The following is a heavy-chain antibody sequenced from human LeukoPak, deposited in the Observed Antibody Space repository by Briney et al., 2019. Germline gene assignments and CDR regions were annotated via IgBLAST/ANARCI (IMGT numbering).Heavy chain of an antibody. CDR1: GGSINSGSDY. J-gene: IGHJ3*02. D-gene: IGHD6-13*01. CDR2: IFTSGST. Sequence: SETLSPTCTVSGGSINSGSDYWSWIRQPAGKGLEWIGRIFTSGSTNYNPSLKSRVTISVDTSKNQFSLKLSSVTAADTAVYYCARDSSNWNAFDIWGQGTMVTVSS. CDR3: ARDSSNWNAFDI. V-gene: IGHV4-61*02.